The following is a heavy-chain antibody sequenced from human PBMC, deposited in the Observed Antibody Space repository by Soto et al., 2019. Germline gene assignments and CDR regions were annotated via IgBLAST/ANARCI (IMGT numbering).Heavy chain of an antibody. CDR1: GYTFTSYD. J-gene: IGHJ5*02. CDR2: MNPNIGNT. CDR3: ARGLRSIAVAGYNWYEH. V-gene: IGHV1-8*01. D-gene: IGHD6-19*01. Sequence: ASVKVSCKASGYTFTSYDINWVRQATGQGLEWMGWMNPNIGNTGYAQKFQGRVTMTRNTSISTAYMELSSLRSEDTAVYYCARGLRSIAVAGYNWYEHWGQGTLVNVSS.